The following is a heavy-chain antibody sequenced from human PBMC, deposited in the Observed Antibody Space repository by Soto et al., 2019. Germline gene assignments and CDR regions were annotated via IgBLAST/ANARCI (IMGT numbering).Heavy chain of an antibody. V-gene: IGHV4-31*03. D-gene: IGHD4-4*01. CDR1: GGSISSGGYY. Sequence: KASETLSLTCTVSGGSISSGGYYWSWIRQHPGKGLEWIGYIYYSGSTYYNPSLKSRVTISVDTSKNQFSLKLSSVTAADTAVYYCAREGVRDSNYAYYFDYWGQGTLVTVSS. CDR3: AREGVRDSNYAYYFDY. CDR2: IYYSGST. J-gene: IGHJ4*02.